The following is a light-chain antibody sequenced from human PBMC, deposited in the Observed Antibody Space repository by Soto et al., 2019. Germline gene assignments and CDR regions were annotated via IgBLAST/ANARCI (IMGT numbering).Light chain of an antibody. J-gene: IGKJ4*01. CDR2: DAS. CDR1: QSISNK. Sequence: EIVMTQSPVTLSVSPGERATIACRASQSISNKLAWYQQKPGQTPRLLIYDASTGATGIPARFSGSGSGTEFSLIISSLQSEDFADYYCQQYDRWPLTFGGGTRVEIK. V-gene: IGKV3-15*01. CDR3: QQYDRWPLT.